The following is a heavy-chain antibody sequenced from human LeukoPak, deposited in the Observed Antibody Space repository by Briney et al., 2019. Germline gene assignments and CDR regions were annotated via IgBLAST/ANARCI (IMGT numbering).Heavy chain of an antibody. V-gene: IGHV5-10-1*01. CDR2: IDPSDSYT. J-gene: IGHJ3*02. Sequence: GESLKISCKGSGYGFTSYWISWVRQMPGKGLEWMGRIDPSDSYTNYSPSFQGHVTISADKSISTAYLQWSSLKASDTAMYYCARIHTAMVTDAFDIWGQGTMVTVSS. CDR1: GYGFTSYW. D-gene: IGHD5-18*01. CDR3: ARIHTAMVTDAFDI.